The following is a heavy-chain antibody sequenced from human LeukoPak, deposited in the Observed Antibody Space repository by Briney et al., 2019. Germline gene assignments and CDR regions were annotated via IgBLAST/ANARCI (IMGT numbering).Heavy chain of an antibody. CDR2: IYYGGST. D-gene: IGHD5-12*01. Sequence: SETLSLTCTVSGGSISGSSYHWGWIRQPPGKGLEWIGSIYYGGSTHYNPSLKSRVTISVDTSKNQFSLKLNSVTAADTAVYYCASAYSGFGRAVWYWGQGTLVTVAS. CDR3: ASAYSGFGRAVWY. CDR1: GGSISGSSYH. V-gene: IGHV4-39*07. J-gene: IGHJ4*02.